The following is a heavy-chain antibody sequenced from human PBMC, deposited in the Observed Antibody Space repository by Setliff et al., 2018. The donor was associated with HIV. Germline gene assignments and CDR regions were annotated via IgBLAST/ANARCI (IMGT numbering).Heavy chain of an antibody. CDR1: GYTFTSYD. V-gene: IGHV1-8*01. CDR3: ARGRSGYDTGWFDP. J-gene: IGHJ5*02. D-gene: IGHD5-12*01. Sequence: ASVKVSCKASGYTFTSYDISWVRQATGQGLEWMGWMNPNSGNTGYAQKFQGRVTMTRNTSISTAYMELSSLRSEDTAVYYCARGRSGYDTGWFDPWGQGTLVTVSS. CDR2: MNPNSGNT.